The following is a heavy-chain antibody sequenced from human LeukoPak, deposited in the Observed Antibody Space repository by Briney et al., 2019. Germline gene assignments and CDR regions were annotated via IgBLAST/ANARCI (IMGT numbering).Heavy chain of an antibody. J-gene: IGHJ4*02. CDR3: ARDLAVADIDY. D-gene: IGHD6-19*01. Sequence: GGSLRLSCAASGFTFSSYSMNWVRQAPGKGLEWVSAISSSSGYIYYADSVKGRFTISRDNAKNSLYLLMNGLRAEDTAVYYCARDLAVADIDYWGQGTLVTVSS. CDR1: GFTFSSYS. V-gene: IGHV3-21*01. CDR2: ISSSSGYI.